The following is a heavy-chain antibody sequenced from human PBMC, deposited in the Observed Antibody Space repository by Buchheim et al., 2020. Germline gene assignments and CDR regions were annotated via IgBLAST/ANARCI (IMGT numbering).Heavy chain of an antibody. CDR2: IWYDGSNK. Sequence: QVQLVESGGGVVQPGRSLRLSCAASGFTFSSYGMHWVRQAPGKGLEWVAGIWYDGSNKYYADSVKGRFTISRDNSKNTLYLQMNSLRAEDTAVYYCARDLDYGDPYYYYGMDVWGQGTT. J-gene: IGHJ6*02. D-gene: IGHD4-17*01. CDR3: ARDLDYGDPYYYYGMDV. CDR1: GFTFSSYG. V-gene: IGHV3-33*01.